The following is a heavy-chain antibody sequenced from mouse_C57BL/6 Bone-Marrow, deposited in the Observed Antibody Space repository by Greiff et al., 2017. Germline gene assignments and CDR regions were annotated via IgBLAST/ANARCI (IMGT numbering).Heavy chain of an antibody. D-gene: IGHD1-1*01. Sequence: QVHVKQSGAELVRPGASVTLSCKASGYTFTDYEMHWVKQTPVHGLEWIGAIDPETGGTAYNQKFKGKAILTADKSSSTAYMELRSLTSEDSAVYYCTRGGYYSFDYWGQGTTLTVSS. CDR2: IDPETGGT. J-gene: IGHJ2*01. CDR1: GYTFTDYE. CDR3: TRGGYYSFDY. V-gene: IGHV1-15*01.